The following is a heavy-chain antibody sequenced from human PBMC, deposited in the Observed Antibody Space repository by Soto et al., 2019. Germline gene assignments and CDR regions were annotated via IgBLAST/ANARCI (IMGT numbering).Heavy chain of an antibody. CDR1: GFTFSDYY. Sequence: GGSLRLSCAASGFTFSDYYMSWIRQAPGKGLEWVSYISSSGSTIYYADSVKGRFTISRDNAKNSLYLQMNSLRAEDTAVYYCARNHNSIEASYGMDVWGQGTTVTVSS. J-gene: IGHJ6*02. CDR2: ISSSGSTI. CDR3: ARNHNSIEASYGMDV. V-gene: IGHV3-11*01. D-gene: IGHD6-13*01.